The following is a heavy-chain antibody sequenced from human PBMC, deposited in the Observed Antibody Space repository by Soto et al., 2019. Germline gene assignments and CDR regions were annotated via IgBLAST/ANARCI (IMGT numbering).Heavy chain of an antibody. D-gene: IGHD3-10*01. CDR3: ARDHWATMVRGVIITWPHFDY. V-gene: IGHV1-3*01. CDR1: GYTFTSYA. J-gene: IGHJ4*02. CDR2: INAGNGNT. Sequence: ASVKVSCKASGYTFTSYAMHCVRQAPGQRLEWMGWINAGNGNTKYSQKFQGRVTITRDTSASTAYMELSSLRSEDTAVYYCARDHWATMVRGVIITWPHFDYWGQGTLVTVSS.